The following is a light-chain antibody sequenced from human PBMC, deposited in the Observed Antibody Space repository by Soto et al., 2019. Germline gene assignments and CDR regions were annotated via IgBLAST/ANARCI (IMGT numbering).Light chain of an antibody. J-gene: IGKJ1*01. Sequence: DIQMTQSPSSLSASVGHRVTITCRASQTITNYLNWYQQKPGKAPKLLIYAASTLLSGVPSRFTGGGSGTDFSLTIDSLQPEDFATYCCQQSYSSPWTFGQGTKVEI. CDR2: AAS. V-gene: IGKV1-39*01. CDR1: QTITNY. CDR3: QQSYSSPWT.